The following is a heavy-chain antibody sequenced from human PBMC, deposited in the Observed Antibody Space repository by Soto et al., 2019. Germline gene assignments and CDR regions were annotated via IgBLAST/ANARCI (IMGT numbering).Heavy chain of an antibody. Sequence: QVQLVQSGAEVKKPGASVKVSCKVSGYTLTELSMHWVRQAPGKGLEWMGGFDPEDGETIYAQKFQGRVTMTEDTSTDTASMELSSLRSEDTAVYYCATSPPIIVVVTAIVHFQHWGQGTLVTVSS. J-gene: IGHJ1*01. CDR3: ATSPPIIVVVTAIVHFQH. CDR1: GYTLTELS. D-gene: IGHD2-21*02. V-gene: IGHV1-24*01. CDR2: FDPEDGET.